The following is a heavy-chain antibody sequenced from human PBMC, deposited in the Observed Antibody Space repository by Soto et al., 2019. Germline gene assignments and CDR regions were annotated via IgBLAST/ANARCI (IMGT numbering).Heavy chain of an antibody. V-gene: IGHV3-30*18. J-gene: IGHJ6*02. CDR2: ISYDESIK. Sequence: GGSLRLSCAASGFTFSRSGMHWVRQAPGKGLEWVALISYDESIKYYADSVKGRFTISRDNSKYTLYLQMNSLRAEDTAVYYCAKDHGFLDWLPPYYYYYGMDVWGQGTTVTVS. CDR1: GFTFSRSG. CDR3: AKDHGFLDWLPPYYYYYGMDV. D-gene: IGHD3-3*01.